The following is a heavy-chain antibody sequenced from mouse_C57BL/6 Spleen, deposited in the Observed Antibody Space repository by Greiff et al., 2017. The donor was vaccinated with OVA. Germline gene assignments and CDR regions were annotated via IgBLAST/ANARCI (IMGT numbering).Heavy chain of an antibody. V-gene: IGHV5-17*01. CDR3: ARGYYGYAMDY. D-gene: IGHD1-1*01. J-gene: IGHJ4*01. CDR2: ISSGSSTI. CDR1: GFTFSDYG. Sequence: EVQLVESGGGLVKPGGSLKLSCAASGFTFSDYGMHWVRQAPEKGLEWVAYISSGSSTIYYADTGKGRFTSSRDNAKNTLFLQMTSLRSEDTAMYYCARGYYGYAMDYWGQGTSVTVSS.